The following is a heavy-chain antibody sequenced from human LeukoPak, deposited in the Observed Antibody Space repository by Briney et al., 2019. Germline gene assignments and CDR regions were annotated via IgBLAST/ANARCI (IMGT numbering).Heavy chain of an antibody. CDR1: GFTFDDYG. J-gene: IGHJ5*02. CDR3: ARGPHHGTWRWFDP. Sequence: GGSLRLSCAASGFTFDDYGMSWVRQAPGKGLEWVSGIDWNGGSTGYADSVKGPFTISRDNAKNYLYLQMNSLRVEDTALYHCARGPHHGTWRWFDPWGQGTLVTVSS. V-gene: IGHV3-20*01. D-gene: IGHD3-3*01. CDR2: IDWNGGST.